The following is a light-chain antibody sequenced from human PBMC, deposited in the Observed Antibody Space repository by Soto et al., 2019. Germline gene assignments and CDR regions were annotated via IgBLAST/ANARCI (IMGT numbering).Light chain of an antibody. J-gene: IGKJ2*01. V-gene: IGKV2-28*01. CDR2: LGS. CDR3: MQTLQTRNT. CDR1: QSLLHSNGYNY. Sequence: DIVMTQSPLSLPVTPGEPASISCRSSQSLLHSNGYNYLDWYLQKPGQSPQLLIYLGSNRASGVPDRFSGSGSGTDFTLKISRVEAEDVGVYYCMQTLQTRNTFCQGTKLEIK.